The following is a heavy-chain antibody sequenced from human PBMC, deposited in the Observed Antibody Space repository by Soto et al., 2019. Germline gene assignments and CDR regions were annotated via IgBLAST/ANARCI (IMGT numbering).Heavy chain of an antibody. Sequence: QVQLVESGGGVVQPGRSLRLSCAASGFTFSSYGMHWVRQAPGKGLEWVAVIWYDGSNKYYADSVKGRFTISRDNSKNTLYLQMNSLRAADTAVYYCARDSEAVVTAMGYYYYYYGMDVWGQGTTVTVSS. CDR3: ARDSEAVVTAMGYYYYYYGMDV. J-gene: IGHJ6*02. CDR2: IWYDGSNK. D-gene: IGHD2-21*02. CDR1: GFTFSSYG. V-gene: IGHV3-33*01.